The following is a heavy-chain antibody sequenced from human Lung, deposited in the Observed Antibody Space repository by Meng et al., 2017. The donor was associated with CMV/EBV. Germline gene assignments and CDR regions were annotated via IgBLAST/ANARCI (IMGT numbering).Heavy chain of an antibody. CDR1: NAW. CDR3: TTGGFVVVPAAPRALGWFDP. V-gene: IGHV3-15*01. J-gene: IGHJ5*02. D-gene: IGHD2-2*01. CDR2: IKGNTAGGTT. Sequence: NAWMSWVRQAPGKGLEWVGRIKGNTAGGTTDYAAPVKGRFTISRDDSKNTLYLQMNSLKTEDTAVYYCTTGGFVVVPAAPRALGWFDPWGQGTLVTSPQ.